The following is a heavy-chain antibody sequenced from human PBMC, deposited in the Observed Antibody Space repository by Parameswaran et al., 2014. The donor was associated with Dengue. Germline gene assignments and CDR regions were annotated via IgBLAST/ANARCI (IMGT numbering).Heavy chain of an antibody. CDR2: IYWDDDK. J-gene: IGHJ4*02. CDR3: AHNIYDHVWGSLTLFDY. Sequence: VRQAPGKALEWLALIYWDDDKRYSPSLKSRLAITKDTSKNQVVLIMTNMDRVDTATYYCAHNIYDHVWGSLTLFDYWGQGTLVTVSS. V-gene: IGHV2-5*02. D-gene: IGHD3-16*01.